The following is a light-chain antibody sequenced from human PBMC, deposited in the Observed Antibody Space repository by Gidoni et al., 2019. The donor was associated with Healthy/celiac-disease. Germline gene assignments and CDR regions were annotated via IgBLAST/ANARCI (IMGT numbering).Light chain of an antibody. CDR2: AAS. Sequence: IQMTQSPSSLSASVGDRVTITCRASQGISNYLAWYQQKPGKVPNLLIYAASTLQSGVPARFSGSGSGTEFTRTISSLQPEDGATYYCQKYNSAPPFPFGQGTKVEIK. J-gene: IGKJ1*01. V-gene: IGKV1-27*01. CDR1: QGISNY. CDR3: QKYNSAPPFP.